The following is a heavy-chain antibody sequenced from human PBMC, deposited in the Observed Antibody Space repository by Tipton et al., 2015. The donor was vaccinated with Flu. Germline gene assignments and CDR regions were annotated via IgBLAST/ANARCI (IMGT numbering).Heavy chain of an antibody. J-gene: IGHJ5*01. V-gene: IGHV3-23*01. Sequence: GSLRLSCAASGFTFTNHALSWVRQAPGKRLEWVSATSGRDDSTYHADSVKGRFTVSRDNSRNTLYLQMDSLRAEDTAIYYCATGPRPSCSGVRCYPFDSWGQGTLVTVSS. CDR2: TSGRDDST. CDR1: GFTFTNHA. D-gene: IGHD2-15*01. CDR3: ATGPRPSCSGVRCYPFDS.